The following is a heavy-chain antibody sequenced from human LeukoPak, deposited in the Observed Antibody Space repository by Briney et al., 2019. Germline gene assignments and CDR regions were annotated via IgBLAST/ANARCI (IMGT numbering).Heavy chain of an antibody. Sequence: SETLSLTCTVSGGSISSYYWSWIRQPPGKGLEWIGYIYYSGSTKYNPSLKSRVTIPVDTSKNQFSLNLSSVTAADTAVYYCARGARAGYNLEPFDYWGQGTLVTVSS. V-gene: IGHV4-59*08. J-gene: IGHJ4*02. CDR2: IYYSGST. CDR1: GGSISSYY. D-gene: IGHD5-24*01. CDR3: ARGARAGYNLEPFDY.